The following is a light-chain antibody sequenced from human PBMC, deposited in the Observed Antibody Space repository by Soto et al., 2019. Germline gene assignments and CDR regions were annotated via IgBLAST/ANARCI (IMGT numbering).Light chain of an antibody. V-gene: IGLV2-14*01. Sequence: QSALTQPASVSGSPGQSITISCTGTSNDVGDYKHVSWYQQSPGKVPKLLIYNVNNRPSGVSDRFSGSRSGYTASLTISGLQAEDDSDYFCSSSSSGGLYVFGTGTKLTVL. CDR1: SNDVGDYKH. J-gene: IGLJ1*01. CDR3: SSSSSGGLYV. CDR2: NVN.